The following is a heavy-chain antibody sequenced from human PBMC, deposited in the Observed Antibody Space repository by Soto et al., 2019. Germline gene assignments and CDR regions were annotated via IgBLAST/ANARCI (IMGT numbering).Heavy chain of an antibody. CDR2: IGPTGAST. J-gene: IGHJ4*02. V-gene: IGHV3-23*01. D-gene: IGHD4-17*01. Sequence: PGGSLRLSCAASGFTFSSYAMSWVRQAPGKGPEWVSGIGPTGASTNYADSVKGRFTVSRDDSKNTLYLQMSSLRAEDTAVYYCAKLVDYGDWRVNFDYWGQGTLVTVSS. CDR3: AKLVDYGDWRVNFDY. CDR1: GFTFSSYA.